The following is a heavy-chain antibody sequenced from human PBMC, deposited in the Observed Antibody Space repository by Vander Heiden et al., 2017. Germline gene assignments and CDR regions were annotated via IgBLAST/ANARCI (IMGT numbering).Heavy chain of an antibody. D-gene: IGHD1-26*01. Sequence: EVQLVESGGGLVKPGGSLRLSCAASVFTFSSYSMNWVRQAPGKGLEWVSSISSSSSYIYYADSVKGRFTISRDNAKNSLYLQMNSLRAEDTAVYYCARDPGAGYGMDVWGQGTTVTVSS. V-gene: IGHV3-21*01. CDR1: VFTFSSYS. CDR2: ISSSSSYI. CDR3: ARDPGAGYGMDV. J-gene: IGHJ6*02.